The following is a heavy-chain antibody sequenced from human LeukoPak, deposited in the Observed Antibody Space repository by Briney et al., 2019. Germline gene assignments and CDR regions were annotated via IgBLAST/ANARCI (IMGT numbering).Heavy chain of an antibody. D-gene: IGHD3-10*01. V-gene: IGHV1-46*01. J-gene: IGHJ4*02. Sequence: GVSVKVSCKASGYTFTNYYIHWVREAPGQGLEWMGIINPSSGSTGYAQKFQDRVTMTRDTSTSTLYLELSSLWSEDTAVYYCARGGSGSHYSPFDYWGQGTLVTVSS. CDR1: GYTFTNYY. CDR2: INPSSGST. CDR3: ARGGSGSHYSPFDY.